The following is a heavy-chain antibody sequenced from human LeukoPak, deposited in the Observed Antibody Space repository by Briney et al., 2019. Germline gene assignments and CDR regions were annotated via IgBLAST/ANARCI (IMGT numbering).Heavy chain of an antibody. CDR3: ARDLDNAWFGEYYGMDV. D-gene: IGHD3-10*01. Sequence: PGGSLRLSCAASGFTVSSNYMSWVRQAPGKGLEWVSVIYSGGSTYYADSVKGRFTISRDNSKNTLYLQMYSLRAEDTAVYYCARDLDNAWFGEYYGMDVWGQGTTVTVSS. CDR1: GFTVSSNY. V-gene: IGHV3-66*01. CDR2: IYSGGST. J-gene: IGHJ6*02.